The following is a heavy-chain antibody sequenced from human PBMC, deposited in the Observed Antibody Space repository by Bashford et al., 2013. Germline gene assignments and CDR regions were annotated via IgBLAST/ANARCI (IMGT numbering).Heavy chain of an antibody. V-gene: IGHV5-51*01. CDR2: IYPGDSDA. CDR1: GYDFVTYY. Sequence: GESLKISCQTSGYDFVTYYIAWVRQLPGQGLEWMGIIYPGDSDARYSPSFQGQVTISVDKSINTAFLHLSNLRASDTAMYYCARHPRRDGMIPIRGVWFDPWGQGTLVTVSS. J-gene: IGHJ5*02. D-gene: IGHD1-1*01. CDR3: ARHPRRDGMIPIRGVWFDP.